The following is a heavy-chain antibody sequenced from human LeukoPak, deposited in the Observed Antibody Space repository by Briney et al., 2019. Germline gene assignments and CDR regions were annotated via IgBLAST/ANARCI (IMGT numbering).Heavy chain of an antibody. CDR2: ISAYNGNT. CDR1: GYTFTSYG. D-gene: IGHD2-2*01. V-gene: IGHV1-18*01. Sequence: ASVKVSCKASGYTFTSYGISWVPQAPGQGLEWMGWISAYNGNTNYAQKLQGRVTMTTDTSTSTAYMELRSLRSDDAAVYSCSGDRRILGVPAAMDYWGQGTLVTVSS. CDR3: SGDRRILGVPAAMDY. J-gene: IGHJ4*02.